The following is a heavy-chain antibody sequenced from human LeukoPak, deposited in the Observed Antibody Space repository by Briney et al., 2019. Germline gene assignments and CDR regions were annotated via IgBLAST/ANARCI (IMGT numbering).Heavy chain of an antibody. D-gene: IGHD3-10*01. V-gene: IGHV3-48*04. CDR2: ISSSSSII. J-gene: IGHJ6*02. CDR3: ARDSLLWFGESMYYYYGMDV. Sequence: GGSLRLSCAASGFTFSRYSMNWVRQAPGKGLEWVSYISSSSSIIYYADSVKGRFTISRDNAKNSLYLQMNSLRAEDTAVYYCARDSLLWFGESMYYYYGMDVWGQGTTVTVSS. CDR1: GFTFSRYS.